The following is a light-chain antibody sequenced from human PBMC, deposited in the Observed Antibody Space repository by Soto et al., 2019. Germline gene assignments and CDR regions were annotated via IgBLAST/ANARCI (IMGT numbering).Light chain of an antibody. Sequence: QSALTQPASVSGSPGQSITISCSGTNSDVGSYKLVSWYQQYPGKAPKLMIYEDIKRPSGVSNRFSGSKSGNTASLTISGLQAEDEADYYCCSYASSTTLVFGGGTKLTVL. CDR3: CSYASSTTLV. J-gene: IGLJ2*01. CDR2: EDI. CDR1: NSDVGSYKL. V-gene: IGLV2-23*01.